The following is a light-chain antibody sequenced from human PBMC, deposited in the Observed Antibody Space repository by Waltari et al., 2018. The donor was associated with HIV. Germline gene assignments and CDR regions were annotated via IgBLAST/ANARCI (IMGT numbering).Light chain of an antibody. CDR1: QSVSSY. V-gene: IGKV3-15*01. J-gene: IGKJ1*01. CDR3: QQYNNWPPWT. CDR2: GAS. Sequence: EIVLTQSPATLSLSPGESATLSCRASQSVSSYLAWAQQKRGQTPRLLIYGASTRATGIPARFSGSGSGTEFTLTISSVQSEDFAVYYCQQYNNWPPWTFGQGTKVEIK.